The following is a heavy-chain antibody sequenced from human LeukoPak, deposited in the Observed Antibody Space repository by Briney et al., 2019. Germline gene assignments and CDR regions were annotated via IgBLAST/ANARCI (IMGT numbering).Heavy chain of an antibody. V-gene: IGHV3-21*01. CDR2: ISSSSSYI. J-gene: IGHJ4*02. D-gene: IGHD3-10*01. Sequence: PGGSLRLSCAASGFTFRSYSMNWVRQAPGKGLEWVSSISSSSSYIFYADSVKGRFTISRDNAKNSLYLQMNSLRAEDTAVYYCARDSGIRDSIDYWGQGTLVTVSS. CDR1: GFTFRSYS. CDR3: ARDSGIRDSIDY.